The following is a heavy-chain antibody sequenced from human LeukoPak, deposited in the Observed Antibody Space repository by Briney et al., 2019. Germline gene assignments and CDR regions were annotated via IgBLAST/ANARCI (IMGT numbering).Heavy chain of an antibody. CDR2: IYTGGNT. V-gene: IGHV3-66*01. CDR3: AARDGGDYPYFDY. Sequence: PGGSLRLSCAASGFTLDRKEMTWVRQAPGKGLQWISFIYTGGNTYYSDSVKGRFTVSRDTSKNTLYLQMDSLRDEDTGVYRCAARDGGDYPYFDYWGPGTLVTVSS. D-gene: IGHD4-17*01. J-gene: IGHJ4*02. CDR1: GFTLDRKE.